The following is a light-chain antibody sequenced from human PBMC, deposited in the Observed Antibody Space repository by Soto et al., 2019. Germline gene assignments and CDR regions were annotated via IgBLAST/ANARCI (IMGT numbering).Light chain of an antibody. Sequence: QSALTQPASVSGSPGQSITISCTGTSSDVGSYNLVSWYQQHPGKAPKLMIYDVSKRPSGVSNRFSGSKSDNTASLTISGLQAEDEAEYYCCSYAGSSTFVVFGAGTKLTVL. CDR2: DVS. CDR3: CSYAGSSTFVV. V-gene: IGLV2-23*02. J-gene: IGLJ2*01. CDR1: SSDVGSYNL.